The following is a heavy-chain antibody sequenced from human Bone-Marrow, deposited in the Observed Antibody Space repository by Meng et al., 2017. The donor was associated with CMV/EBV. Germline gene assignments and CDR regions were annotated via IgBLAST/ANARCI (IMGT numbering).Heavy chain of an antibody. CDR2: ISYDGSNK. V-gene: IGHV3-30-3*01. CDR3: ERDSGDHTDLWGMDV. J-gene: IGHJ6*02. CDR1: GFTFSSYA. D-gene: IGHD3-10*01. Sequence: GGSLRLSCAASGFTFSSYAMHWVRQAPGKGLEWVAVISYDGSNKYYADSVKGRFTISRDNSKNTLYLQMNSLRAEDTAVYYCERDSGDHTDLWGMDVWGQGTTVTVSS.